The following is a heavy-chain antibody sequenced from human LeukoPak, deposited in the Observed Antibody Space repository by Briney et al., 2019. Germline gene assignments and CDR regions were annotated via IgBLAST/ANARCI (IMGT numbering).Heavy chain of an antibody. CDR1: GFTFGDYA. J-gene: IGHJ4*02. CDR3: TTAASGLRFLEWFRADY. CDR2: IRSKAYGGTT. D-gene: IGHD3-3*01. Sequence: GGSLRLSCTASGFTFGDYAMSWFRQAPGKGLEWVGFIRSKAYGGTTDYAAPVKGRFTISRDDSKNTLYLQMNSLKTEDTAVYYCTTAASGLRFLEWFRADYWGQGTLVTVSS. V-gene: IGHV3-49*03.